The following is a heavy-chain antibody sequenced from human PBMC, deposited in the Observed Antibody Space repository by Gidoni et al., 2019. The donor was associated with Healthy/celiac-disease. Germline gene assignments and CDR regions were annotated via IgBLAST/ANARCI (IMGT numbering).Heavy chain of an antibody. CDR2: ISYDGSNK. V-gene: IGHV3-30-3*01. CDR1: GCTFCRYS. D-gene: IGHD3-3*01. J-gene: IGHJ3*02. Sequence: QVQLLESGGGVVQPGRSLRLSCAHSGCTFCRYSMHWVRQAPGKGLGWVAVISYDGSNKDYADSVKGRFTISRDNSKNTLYLKMNSLRAEDTAVYYCARGGVFGVVNAYGNAFDIWGQGTMVTVSS. CDR3: ARGGVFGVVNAYGNAFDI.